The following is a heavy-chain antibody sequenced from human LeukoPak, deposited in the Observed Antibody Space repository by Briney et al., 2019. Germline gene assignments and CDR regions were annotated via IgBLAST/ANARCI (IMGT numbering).Heavy chain of an antibody. CDR1: GFTFSNVW. D-gene: IGHD1-1*01. CDR3: VTRVKSTGDY. V-gene: IGHV3-15*01. Sequence: GGSLRLSCEASGFTFSNVWMNWVRQAPGKGLEWIGRIKTKSDGGTTEYAAPVKGRFTISRDDSKNTVYLQMNSLKTEDTALYYCVTRVKSTGDYWGQGTLVTVSS. J-gene: IGHJ4*02. CDR2: IKTKSDGGTT.